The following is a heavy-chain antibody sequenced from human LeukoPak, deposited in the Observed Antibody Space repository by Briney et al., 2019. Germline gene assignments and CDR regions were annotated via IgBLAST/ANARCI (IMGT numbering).Heavy chain of an antibody. D-gene: IGHD1-26*01. CDR3: AREGYIVGATNRAFDI. CDR2: ISSNGGST. Sequence: GGSLRLSCAASGFTFSSYAMHWVRQAPGKGLEYVSAISSNGGSTYYANSVKGRFTISRDNSKNTLYLQMGSLRAEDMAVYYCAREGYIVGATNRAFDIWGQGTMVTVSS. J-gene: IGHJ3*02. CDR1: GFTFSSYA. V-gene: IGHV3-64*01.